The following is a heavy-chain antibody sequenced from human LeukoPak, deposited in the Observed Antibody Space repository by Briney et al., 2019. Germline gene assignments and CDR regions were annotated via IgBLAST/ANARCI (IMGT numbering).Heavy chain of an antibody. CDR2: IYYSGST. CDR3: ARDLFKAAMVHYYYMDV. D-gene: IGHD5-18*01. J-gene: IGHJ6*03. Sequence: SETLSLTCTVSGGSISSYYWSWIRQPPGKGLEWIGYIYYSGSTNYSPSLKSRVTISVDTSKDQFPLKLSSVAAADTAVYYCARDLFKAAMVHYYYMDVWGKGTTVTVSS. V-gene: IGHV4-59*01. CDR1: GGSISSYY.